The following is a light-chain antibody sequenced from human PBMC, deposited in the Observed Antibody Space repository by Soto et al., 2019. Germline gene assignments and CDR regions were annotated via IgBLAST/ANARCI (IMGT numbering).Light chain of an antibody. V-gene: IGLV1-40*01. CDR2: NNT. CDR3: QPYPGSLGGFYV. Sequence: QSVLTQPPSVSGAPGQRVTISCTGSSSNIGAGYDVHWYQQLAGTAPKLLIYNNTNRPSGVPDRFSGSKSGTSASLAITGLQAGDEAVYYCQPYPGSLGGFYVFGTGTKVPVL. J-gene: IGLJ1*01. CDR1: SSNIGAGYD.